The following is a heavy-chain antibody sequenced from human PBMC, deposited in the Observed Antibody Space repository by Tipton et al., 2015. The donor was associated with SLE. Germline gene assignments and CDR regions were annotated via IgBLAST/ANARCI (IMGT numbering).Heavy chain of an antibody. J-gene: IGHJ6*02. CDR3: ARDRIPVYSGSYLAGFYYGMDV. Sequence: TLSLTCAVYGGSFSGYYWSWIRQPPGKGLEWIGEINYSGSTNYNPSLKSRVTISVDTSKNQFSLKLSSVTAADTAVYYCARDRIPVYSGSYLAGFYYGMDVWGQGTAVTVSS. CDR2: INYSGST. V-gene: IGHV4-34*01. CDR1: GGSFSGYY. D-gene: IGHD1-26*01.